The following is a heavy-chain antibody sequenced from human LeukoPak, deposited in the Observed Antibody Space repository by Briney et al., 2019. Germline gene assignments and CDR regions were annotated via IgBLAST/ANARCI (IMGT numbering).Heavy chain of an antibody. CDR1: GFTFSSYE. CDR3: ARVLSSGDLGVDY. D-gene: IGHD2-15*01. CDR2: ISSSGSTI. Sequence: GGSLRLSCAASGFTFSSYEMNCVRQAPGKGLEWVSYISSSGSTIYYADSVKGRFTISRDNARNSLYLQMNSLRAEDTAVYYCARVLSSGDLGVDYWGQGTLVTVSS. V-gene: IGHV3-48*03. J-gene: IGHJ4*02.